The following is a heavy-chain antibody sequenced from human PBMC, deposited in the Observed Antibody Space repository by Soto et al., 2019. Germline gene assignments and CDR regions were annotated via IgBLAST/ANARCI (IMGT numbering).Heavy chain of an antibody. CDR2: IYYSGST. CDR1: GGSISSYY. D-gene: IGHD3-9*01. J-gene: IGHJ6*02. Sequence: QVQLQESGPGLVKPSETLSLTCTVSGGSISSYYWSWIRQPPGKGLEWIGYIYYSGSTNYNPSLKSRVTISVDTSKNQFSLKLSSVTAADTAVYYCARDKTGQYYHYGMDVWGQGTTVTVSS. V-gene: IGHV4-59*01. CDR3: ARDKTGQYYHYGMDV.